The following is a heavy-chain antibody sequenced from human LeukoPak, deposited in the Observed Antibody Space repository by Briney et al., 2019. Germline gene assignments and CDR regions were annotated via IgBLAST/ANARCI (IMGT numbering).Heavy chain of an antibody. D-gene: IGHD3-22*01. V-gene: IGHV3-7*01. Sequence: GGSLRLSCAASGFTFSTYGVHWVRQAPGKGLEWVANIKQDGSEKSYVESVKGRFTISRDNAKNSLYLQMNSLRAEDTAVYYCALDYDTSGYSHWGQGALVTVSS. CDR1: GFTFSTYG. J-gene: IGHJ4*02. CDR3: ALDYDTSGYSH. CDR2: IKQDGSEK.